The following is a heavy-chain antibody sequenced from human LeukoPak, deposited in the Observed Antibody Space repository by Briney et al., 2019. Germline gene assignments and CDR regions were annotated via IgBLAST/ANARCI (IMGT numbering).Heavy chain of an antibody. J-gene: IGHJ4*02. CDR2: IIPIFGTA. CDR3: ARDMPLYGNPGIAVAGPYYFDY. D-gene: IGHD6-19*01. Sequence: SVKVSCKASGGTFSSYAISWVRQAPGKGLEWMGRIIPIFGTANYAQKFQGRVTITTDESTSTAYMELSSLRSEDTAVYYCARDMPLYGNPGIAVAGPYYFDYWGQGTLVTVSS. V-gene: IGHV1-69*05. CDR1: GGTFSSYA.